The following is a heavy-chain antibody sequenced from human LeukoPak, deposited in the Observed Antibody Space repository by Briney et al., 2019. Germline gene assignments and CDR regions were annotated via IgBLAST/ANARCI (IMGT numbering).Heavy chain of an antibody. CDR1: GGTFSSYA. Sequence: SVKVSCKASGGTFSSYAISWVRQAPGQGLEWMGGSIPIFGTANYAQKFQGRVTITADESTSTAYMELSSLRSEDTAVYYCAWSGYSYGTIDYWGQGTLVTVSS. D-gene: IGHD5-18*01. V-gene: IGHV1-69*01. CDR3: AWSGYSYGTIDY. J-gene: IGHJ4*02. CDR2: SIPIFGTA.